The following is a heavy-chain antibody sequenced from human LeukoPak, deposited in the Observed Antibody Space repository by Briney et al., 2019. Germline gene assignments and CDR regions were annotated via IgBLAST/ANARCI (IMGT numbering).Heavy chain of an antibody. CDR3: ATQATYYYGSGSYYNVPYYYYYYMDV. CDR1: GFTFSSYG. Sequence: GGSLRLSCAASGFTFSSYGMSWVRQAPGKGLEWVSSISNSGGSTYHADSVKGRFTISRDNSKNTLYLQMNSLRAEDTAVYYCATQATYYYGSGSYYNVPYYYYYYMDVWGKGTTVTISS. D-gene: IGHD3-10*01. CDR2: ISNSGGST. V-gene: IGHV3-23*01. J-gene: IGHJ6*03.